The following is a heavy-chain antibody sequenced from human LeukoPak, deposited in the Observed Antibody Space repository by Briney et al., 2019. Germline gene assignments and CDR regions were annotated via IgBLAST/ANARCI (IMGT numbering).Heavy chain of an antibody. CDR1: GFTFSSYS. CDR2: ISSSSSYI. J-gene: IGHJ3*02. V-gene: IGHV3-21*01. Sequence: GGSLGLSCAASGFTFSSYSMNWVRQAPGKGLEWVSSISSSSSYIYYADSVKGRFTISRDNAKNSLYLQMNSLRAEDTAVYYCARDRGYYYDSSGYYYSGAFDIWGQGTMVTVSS. CDR3: ARDRGYYYDSSGYYYSGAFDI. D-gene: IGHD3-22*01.